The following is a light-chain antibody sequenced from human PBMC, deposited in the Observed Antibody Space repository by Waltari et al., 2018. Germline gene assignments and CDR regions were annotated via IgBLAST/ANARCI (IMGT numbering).Light chain of an antibody. CDR3: QSYDTSLSVV. Sequence: QSVLTQPPSVSGAPGQRVTISCTGGGSNIGAGYDVHWYQQLPRAAPKLLIYGSSTRPLGVPDRFFGSTSGTSASLAITGLQAEDEADYYCQSYDTSLSVVFGGGTKLTVL. CDR1: GSNIGAGYD. V-gene: IGLV1-40*01. CDR2: GSS. J-gene: IGLJ3*02.